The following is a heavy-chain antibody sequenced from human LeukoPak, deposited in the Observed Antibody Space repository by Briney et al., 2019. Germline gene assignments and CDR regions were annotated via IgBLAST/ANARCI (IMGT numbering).Heavy chain of an antibody. J-gene: IGHJ4*02. CDR3: ARHLGRGYSYGYYY. CDR2: IYYSGST. V-gene: IGHV4-59*08. CDR1: GGSISSYY. D-gene: IGHD5-18*01. Sequence: SETLSLTCTVSGGSISSYYWGWIRQPPGKGLEWIGYIYYSGSTNYNPSLKSRVTISVDTSKNQFSLKLSSVTAADTAVYYCARHLGRGYSYGYYYWGQGTLVTVSS.